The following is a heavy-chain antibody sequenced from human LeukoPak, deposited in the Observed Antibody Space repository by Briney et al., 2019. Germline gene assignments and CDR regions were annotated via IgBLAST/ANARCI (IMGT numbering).Heavy chain of an antibody. CDR1: GFTFSSYE. V-gene: IGHV3-48*03. CDR2: ISSSGSTI. Sequence: PGGSLRLSCAASGFTFSSYEMNWVRQAPGKGLEWVSYISSSGSTIYYADSVKGRFTISRDNAKNSLYLQMNSLRAEDTAVYYCARDRYSGGSCGLDYWGQGTLVTVSS. D-gene: IGHD2-15*01. CDR3: ARDRYSGGSCGLDY. J-gene: IGHJ4*02.